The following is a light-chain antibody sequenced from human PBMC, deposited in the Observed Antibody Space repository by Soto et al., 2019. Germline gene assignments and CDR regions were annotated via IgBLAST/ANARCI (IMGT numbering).Light chain of an antibody. CDR1: QSVSSN. Sequence: EIVMTQSPATLSVSTGERATLSCRASQSVSSNLAWYQQKPGQAPRLLIYGASTRATGIPARFSGSGSGTEFTRTISSLQSEDFAVYYCQQYNNWLTFGQGTKVEIK. J-gene: IGKJ1*01. CDR2: GAS. CDR3: QQYNNWLT. V-gene: IGKV3-15*01.